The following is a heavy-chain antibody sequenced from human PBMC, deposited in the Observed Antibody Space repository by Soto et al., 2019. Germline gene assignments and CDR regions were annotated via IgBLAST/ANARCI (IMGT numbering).Heavy chain of an antibody. CDR1: GFTFSRDW. J-gene: IGHJ5*02. D-gene: IGHD2-21*01. V-gene: IGHV3-7*01. CDR2: IKEDGSDK. Sequence: GGSLRLCCAASGFTFSRDWMAWVRQAPGKGLEWVGNIKEDGSDKYYVDSVKGRFTMARDNAKNLLYLQMNSLRAEDTAVYYCASHGDSVFDHRARRTPVTGSS. CDR3: ASHGDSVFDH.